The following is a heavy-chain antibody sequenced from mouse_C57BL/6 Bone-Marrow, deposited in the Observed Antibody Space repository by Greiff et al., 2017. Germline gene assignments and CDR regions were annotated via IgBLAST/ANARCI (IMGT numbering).Heavy chain of an antibody. CDR3: ARPTEAWFAY. CDR2: INPSSGYT. CDR1: GYTFTSYT. Sequence: VQLQQSGAELARPGASVKMSCKASGYTFTSYTMQWVKQRPGQGLEWIGYINPSSGYTKYNQKFKDKATLTADKSSSTAYMQLSRLTSEDSAVYYCARPTEAWFAYWGQGTLVTVSA. V-gene: IGHV1-4*01. J-gene: IGHJ3*01. D-gene: IGHD1-1*01.